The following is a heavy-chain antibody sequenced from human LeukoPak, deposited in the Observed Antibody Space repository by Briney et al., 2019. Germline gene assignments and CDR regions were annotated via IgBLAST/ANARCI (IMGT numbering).Heavy chain of an antibody. Sequence: SETLSLTCTVSGVTIFSYYWNWIRQPPGQGLEWIGYIHYSGTTNYNPSLKSRVSISIDTSKSQFSLKLTSATAADTAIYYCATGRSIRYFDYWGQGTLLSVSS. J-gene: IGHJ4*02. CDR1: GVTIFSYY. CDR3: ATGRSIRYFDY. CDR2: IHYSGTT. D-gene: IGHD3-9*01. V-gene: IGHV4-59*08.